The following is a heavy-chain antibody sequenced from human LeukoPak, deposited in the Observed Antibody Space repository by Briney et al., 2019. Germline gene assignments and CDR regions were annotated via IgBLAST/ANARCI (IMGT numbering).Heavy chain of an antibody. V-gene: IGHV4-4*07. D-gene: IGHD3-16*01. CDR2: IYTSGST. Sequence: SETLSLTCTVSGGSISSYYWSWTRQPAGKGLEWIGRIYTSGSTNYNPSLKSRVTMSVDTSKNQFSLKLSSVTAADTAMYYCASLGRLGGYWYGMDVWGQGTTVTVSS. J-gene: IGHJ6*02. CDR3: ASLGRLGGYWYGMDV. CDR1: GGSISSYY.